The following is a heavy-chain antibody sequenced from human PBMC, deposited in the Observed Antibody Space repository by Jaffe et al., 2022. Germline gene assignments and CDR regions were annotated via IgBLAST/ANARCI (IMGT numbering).Heavy chain of an antibody. Sequence: QVQLQESGPGLVKPSETLSLTCAVSGYSISSGYYWGWIRQPPGKGLEWIGSIYHSGSTYYNPSLKSRVTISVDTSKNQFSLKLSSVTAADTAVYYCARGAEYSSGWVYWYFDLWGRGTLVTVSS. CDR3: ARGAEYSSGWVYWYFDL. CDR2: IYHSGST. CDR1: GYSISSGYY. J-gene: IGHJ2*01. D-gene: IGHD6-19*01. V-gene: IGHV4-38-2*01.